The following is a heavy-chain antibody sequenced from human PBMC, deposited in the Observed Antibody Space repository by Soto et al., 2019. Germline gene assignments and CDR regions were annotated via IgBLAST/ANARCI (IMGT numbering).Heavy chain of an antibody. CDR1: GFSISSGYY. CDR2: IYRSGNS. D-gene: IGHD1-1*01. V-gene: IGHV4-38-2*02. Sequence: PSETLSLTCDVSGFSISSGYYWSWVRQAPGKGLEWIGSIYRSGNSYHNPSLETRLILSVDTSKNQFSLKLASVTAADTAIYYCAREKVGTTFFDNWGPGTQVTVSS. J-gene: IGHJ4*02. CDR3: AREKVGTTFFDN.